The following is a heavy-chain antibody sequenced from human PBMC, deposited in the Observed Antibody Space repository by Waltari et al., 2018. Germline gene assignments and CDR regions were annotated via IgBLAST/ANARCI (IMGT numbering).Heavy chain of an antibody. V-gene: IGHV3-21*01. J-gene: IGHJ3*02. Sequence: EVQLVESGGGLVKPGGSLRLSCAASGFTFSSYSMNWVRQAPGKGLEWVSSISSSSSYIYYADSMKGRFTSSRDNAKNSLYLQMNSLRAEDTAVYYCARASQWLDAFDIWGQGTMVTVSS. CDR3: ARASQWLDAFDI. CDR2: ISSSSSYI. D-gene: IGHD6-19*01. CDR1: GFTFSSYS.